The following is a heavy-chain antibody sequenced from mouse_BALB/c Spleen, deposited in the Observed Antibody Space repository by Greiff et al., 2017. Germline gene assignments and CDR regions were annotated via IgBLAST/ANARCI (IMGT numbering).Heavy chain of an antibody. Sequence: DVMLVESGGGLVKPGGSLKLSCAASGFTFSSYTMSWVRQTPEKRLEWVATISSGGGNTYYPDSVKGRFTISRDNAKNNLYLQMSSLRSEDTALYYCARGATVVPYFDYWGQGTTLTVSS. CDR1: GFTFSSYT. CDR2: ISSGGGNT. CDR3: ARGATVVPYFDY. D-gene: IGHD1-1*01. V-gene: IGHV5-9*03. J-gene: IGHJ2*01.